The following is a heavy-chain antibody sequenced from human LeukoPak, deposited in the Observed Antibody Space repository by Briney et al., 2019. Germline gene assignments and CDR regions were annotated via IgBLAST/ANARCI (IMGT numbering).Heavy chain of an antibody. CDR1: GYTFTNYW. Sequence: GESLKISCKGSGYTFTNYWIAWVRQMPGKGLEWMGIIYPGDSDTRYSPSFQGQVTLSADKSTNTAHLQWSSLKASDTAIYYCARRQDSGYDFDFWGQGTLVTVSS. D-gene: IGHD5-12*01. CDR2: IYPGDSDT. J-gene: IGHJ4*02. V-gene: IGHV5-51*01. CDR3: ARRQDSGYDFDF.